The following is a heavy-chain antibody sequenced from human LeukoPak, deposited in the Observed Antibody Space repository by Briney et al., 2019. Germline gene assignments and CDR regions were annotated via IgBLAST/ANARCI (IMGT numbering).Heavy chain of an antibody. Sequence: SETPSPTPAVSCYSLSSGFYWVWIPPPPGKGLVWIGSIYHSGSTYYNPSLKSRVTISVDTSKNQFSLKLSSVTAADTAVYYCARGGAATGNFDYWGQGTLVTVSS. J-gene: IGHJ4*02. D-gene: IGHD2-15*01. V-gene: IGHV4-38-2*01. CDR2: IYHSGST. CDR1: CYSLSSGFY. CDR3: ARGGAATGNFDY.